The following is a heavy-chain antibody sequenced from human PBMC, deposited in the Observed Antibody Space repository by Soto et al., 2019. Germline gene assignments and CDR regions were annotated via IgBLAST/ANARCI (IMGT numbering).Heavy chain of an antibody. D-gene: IGHD5-12*01. CDR3: ARDGPASGYEFDY. J-gene: IGHJ4*02. Sequence: SETLSLTCTVSGGSISSYYWSWIRQPPGKGLEWIGYIYYSGSTNYNPSLKSRVTISVDTSKNQFSLKLSSVTAADTAVYYCARDGPASGYEFDYWGQGTLVTVSS. V-gene: IGHV4-59*01. CDR1: GGSISSYY. CDR2: IYYSGST.